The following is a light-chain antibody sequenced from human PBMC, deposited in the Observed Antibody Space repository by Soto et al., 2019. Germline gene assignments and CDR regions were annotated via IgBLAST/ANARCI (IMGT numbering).Light chain of an antibody. CDR3: QQYNNWPQL. V-gene: IGKV3-15*01. CDR1: QSVSSN. CDR2: GAS. Sequence: EIVMTQSPATLSVSPGERATLSCRASQSVSSNLAWYQQKPGQAPRLLIYGASTRATGIPARFSGSGSGTEFTLTISSLQSEDFAAYYCQQYNNWPQLFGQGTKV. J-gene: IGKJ1*01.